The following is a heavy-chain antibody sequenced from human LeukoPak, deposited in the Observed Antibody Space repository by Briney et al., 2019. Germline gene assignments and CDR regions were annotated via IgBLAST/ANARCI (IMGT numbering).Heavy chain of an antibody. Sequence: GGSLRLSCAASGFTFSSYAMHWVRQAPGKGLEWVAVISYDGSNKYYADSVKGRFTISRDNSKNTLYLQMNSLRAEDTAVYYCAKVRSTVVTPVEAIDYWGQGTLVTVSS. V-gene: IGHV3-30-3*01. CDR2: ISYDGSNK. D-gene: IGHD4-23*01. J-gene: IGHJ4*02. CDR3: AKVRSTVVTPVEAIDY. CDR1: GFTFSSYA.